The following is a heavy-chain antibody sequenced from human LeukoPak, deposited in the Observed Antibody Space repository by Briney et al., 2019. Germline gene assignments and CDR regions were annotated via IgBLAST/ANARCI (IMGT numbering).Heavy chain of an antibody. V-gene: IGHV3-23*01. Sequence: GGSLRLSCAASGFTFSSYAMSWVRQAPGKGLEWASAISGSGGSTYYADSVKGRFTISRDNSKNTLYLQMNSLRAEDTAVYYCAKSMGVLTGYFFDYWGQGTLVTVSS. CDR2: ISGSGGST. J-gene: IGHJ4*02. CDR3: AKSMGVLTGYFFDY. CDR1: GFTFSSYA. D-gene: IGHD3-9*01.